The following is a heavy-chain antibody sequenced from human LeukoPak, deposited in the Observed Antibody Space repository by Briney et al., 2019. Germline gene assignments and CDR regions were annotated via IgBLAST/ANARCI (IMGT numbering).Heavy chain of an antibody. CDR3: AREGHTYGSDY. CDR1: GFTFSDYY. D-gene: IGHD3-10*01. J-gene: IGHJ4*02. V-gene: IGHV3-11*01. CDR2: VSQSGSTI. Sequence: PGGSLRLSCTASGFTFSDYYMSWIRQAPGKGLEWVSYVSQSGSTIYYADSVKGRFTISRDNGKNSLYLQVNSLRAEDTGMYYCAREGHTYGSDYWGQGTLVTVSS.